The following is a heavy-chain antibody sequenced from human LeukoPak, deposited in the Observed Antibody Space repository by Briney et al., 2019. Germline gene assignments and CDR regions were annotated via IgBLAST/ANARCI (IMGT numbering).Heavy chain of an antibody. CDR2: IYYSGST. CDR3: ARHSPGQTVDP. CDR1: GGSISSYY. V-gene: IGHV4-59*08. Sequence: PSETLSLTCPVSGGSISSYYWSWIRQPPGKGLEWIGYIYYSGSTNYNPSLKSRVTISVDTSKNQFSLKLSSVTAADTAVYYCARHSPGQTVDPWGQGTLVTVSS. J-gene: IGHJ5*02.